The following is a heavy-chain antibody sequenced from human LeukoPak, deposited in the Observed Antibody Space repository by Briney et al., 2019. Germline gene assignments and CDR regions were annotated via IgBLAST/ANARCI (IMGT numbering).Heavy chain of an antibody. J-gene: IGHJ6*03. V-gene: IGHV3-21*04. CDR1: GFTFSSYT. Sequence: GGSLRLSCAASGFTFSSYTMNWVRQAPGKGLEWVSIISSGNSYIHYADSVKGRFTISRDNAKNTLYLQMNSLRAEDTAVYYCAKDGGEYYDILTGYYPRLYYMDVWGKGTTVTISS. CDR3: AKDGGEYYDILTGYYPRLYYMDV. D-gene: IGHD3-9*01. CDR2: ISSGNSYI.